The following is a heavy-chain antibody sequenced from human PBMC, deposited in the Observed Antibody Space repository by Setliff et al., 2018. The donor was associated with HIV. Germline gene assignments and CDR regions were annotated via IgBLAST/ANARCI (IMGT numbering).Heavy chain of an antibody. CDR2: IYPNTGGT. V-gene: IGHV1-2*02. J-gene: IGHJ4*02. CDR3: TRSTTAD. Sequence: VKVSCKASGYTFTEFYVHWVRQAPGEGLEWIGWIYPNTGGTNYAQKFQGRVTITRDTSIRTAYMELRMLTSDDTAIYYCTRSTTADWGQGTMVTVSS. D-gene: IGHD4-17*01. CDR1: GYTFTEFY.